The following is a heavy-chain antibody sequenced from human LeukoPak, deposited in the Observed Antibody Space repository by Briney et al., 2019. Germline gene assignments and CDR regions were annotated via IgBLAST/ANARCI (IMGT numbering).Heavy chain of an antibody. V-gene: IGHV3-30*04. CDR1: GFTFSSYV. D-gene: IGHD6-6*01. CDR2: ISYDGSNE. CDR3: ARYKGTSYLSSFDH. J-gene: IGHJ4*02. Sequence: GGSLRLSCAASGFTFSSYVMHWVRQAPGKGLEWVAIISYDGSNEYYADSVKGRFTISRDNSKNTLYLQMNSLRAADTAVYYCARYKGTSYLSSFDHWRQGTLVTVSS.